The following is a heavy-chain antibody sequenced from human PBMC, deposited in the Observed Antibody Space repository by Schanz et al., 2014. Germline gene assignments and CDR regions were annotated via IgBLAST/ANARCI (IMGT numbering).Heavy chain of an antibody. V-gene: IGHV3-11*01. Sequence: QVQLVESGGGLVKPGGSLRLSCAASGFIFNDYYMIWIRQAPGKGLEWLSYISRDGTTSYYADSVKGRFTISRDNAKNSLYLEMTSLRGEDTAVYYCARENLNWEAFDIWGQGTVVTVSS. J-gene: IGHJ3*02. CDR2: ISRDGTTS. CDR3: ARENLNWEAFDI. D-gene: IGHD7-27*01. CDR1: GFIFNDYY.